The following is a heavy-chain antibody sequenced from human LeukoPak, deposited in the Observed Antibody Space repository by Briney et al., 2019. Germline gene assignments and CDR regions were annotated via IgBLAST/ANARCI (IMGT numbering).Heavy chain of an antibody. Sequence: ASVKVSCKVSGYSFTSNYIHWVRQAPGQGLEWMGMIYPRNGSTSYAQRFQDRVTVTRDTSTSTVHMELSGLRSEDTAVYYCARDQEGFDYWGQGTLVTVSS. CDR1: GYSFTSNY. CDR3: ARDQEGFDY. J-gene: IGHJ4*02. CDR2: IYPRNGST. V-gene: IGHV1-46*01.